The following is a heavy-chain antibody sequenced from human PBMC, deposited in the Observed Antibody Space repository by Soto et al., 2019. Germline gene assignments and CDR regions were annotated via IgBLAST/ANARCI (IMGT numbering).Heavy chain of an antibody. CDR3: ASTPSNYYDSSGYYDY. J-gene: IGHJ4*02. CDR1: GGSISSYY. CDR2: IYYSGST. Sequence: SETLSLTCTVSGGSISSYYWSWIRQPPGKGLEWIGYIYYSGSTNYNPSLKSRVTISVDTSKNQFSLKLSSVTAADTAVYYCASTPSNYYDSSGYYDYWGQGTLVTVSS. D-gene: IGHD3-22*01. V-gene: IGHV4-59*08.